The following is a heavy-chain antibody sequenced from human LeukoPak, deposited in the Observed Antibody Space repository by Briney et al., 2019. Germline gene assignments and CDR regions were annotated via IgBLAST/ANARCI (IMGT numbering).Heavy chain of an antibody. CDR3: ARPNGDYYYGMDV. CDR1: GGSISSSSYY. J-gene: IGHJ6*02. D-gene: IGHD4-17*01. V-gene: IGHV4-39*01. CDR2: IYYSGST. Sequence: SETLSLTCTVSGGSISSSSYYWGWIRQPPGKGLDWIASIYYSGSTYYNPSLKSRVTISIDTSKNQFFLKLSSVTAADTAVYYCARPNGDYYYGMDVWGQGTTVTVSS.